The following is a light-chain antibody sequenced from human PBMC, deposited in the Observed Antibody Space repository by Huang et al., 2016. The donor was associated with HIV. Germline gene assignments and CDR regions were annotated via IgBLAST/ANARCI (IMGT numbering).Light chain of an antibody. Sequence: QMTQSPSTLSASVGDRVTITCRASQSISTRLAWYQHKPGKAPKLLISKASNLESGVPSRFSGSGSGTEFSLTITSLQSDDFGSYYCQQYSSDLYSFGQGTRLDIK. CDR3: QQYSSDLYS. V-gene: IGKV1-5*03. J-gene: IGKJ2*03. CDR1: QSISTR. CDR2: KAS.